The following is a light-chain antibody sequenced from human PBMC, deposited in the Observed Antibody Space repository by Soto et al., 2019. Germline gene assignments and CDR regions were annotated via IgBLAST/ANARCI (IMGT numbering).Light chain of an antibody. V-gene: IGKV3-15*01. CDR2: GAS. Sequence: EIVRAPSPVTLSFAPVERATLSFRALQSVSSNLAWYQQKPGQAPRLLIYGASTRATGIPARFSGSGSGTEFTLTISSLQSEDFAVYYCQQYNNWPLTWTFGQGTKVDIK. CDR3: QQYNNWPLTWT. J-gene: IGKJ1*01. CDR1: QSVSSN.